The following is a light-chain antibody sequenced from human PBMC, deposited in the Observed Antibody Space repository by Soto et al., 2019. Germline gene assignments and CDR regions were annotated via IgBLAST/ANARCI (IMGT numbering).Light chain of an antibody. CDR1: NSDIGYYNY. J-gene: IGLJ3*02. CDR2: EVT. V-gene: IGLV2-14*01. CDR3: SSCVNGISWV. Sequence: QSVLTQPASVSGSPGESITISCTGTNSDIGYYNYVSWYQQHPGKAPKLMIFEVTHRPSGVSDRFSGSKSDNTASLTISGLQAEDEADYYCSSCVNGISWVFGGGTQLTVL.